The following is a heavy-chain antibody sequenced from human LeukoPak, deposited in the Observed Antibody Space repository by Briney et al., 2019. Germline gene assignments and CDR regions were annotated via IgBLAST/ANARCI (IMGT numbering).Heavy chain of an antibody. CDR1: GGSISSYY. CDR3: ARQIASAGTAGFDF. Sequence: PSETLSLTCTVSGGSISSYYWSWIRQPAGKGLEWIGRIYSAGSTNYNPSLKSRVTMSVDTSKNQFSLRLRSVTAADTAVYYCARQIASAGTAGFDFWGQGALVTVSS. J-gene: IGHJ4*02. V-gene: IGHV4-4*07. CDR2: IYSAGST. D-gene: IGHD6-13*01.